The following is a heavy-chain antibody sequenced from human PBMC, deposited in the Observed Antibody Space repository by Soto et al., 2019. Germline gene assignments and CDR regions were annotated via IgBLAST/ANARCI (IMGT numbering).Heavy chain of an antibody. Sequence: EVQLLESGGGLVQPGGSLRLSCAASGFTFSRYAMSWVRQAPGKGLEWVSLIGDSGGSTYYADSVKGRFTISRDNSKNTLYLQMNSLRAEDTAVYYCGKDSEAGRGLFYYYGVDVWGQGTTVTVSS. V-gene: IGHV3-23*01. D-gene: IGHD3-16*01. CDR2: IGDSGGST. CDR3: GKDSEAGRGLFYYYGVDV. J-gene: IGHJ6*02. CDR1: GFTFSRYA.